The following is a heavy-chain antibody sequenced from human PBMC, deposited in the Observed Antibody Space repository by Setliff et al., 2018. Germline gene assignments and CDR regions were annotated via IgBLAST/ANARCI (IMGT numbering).Heavy chain of an antibody. Sequence: KPSETLSLTCAVYGGSFSGYYWSWIRQPPGKRLEWIGEIIRSGSTNYNPSLKSRVSISIDTSKNQFSLKLSSVTAADTAVYYCAREGVVRSSWSQYHWFDPWGQGTLVTVSS. CDR2: IIRSGST. J-gene: IGHJ5*02. D-gene: IGHD6-13*01. CDR1: GGSFSGYY. V-gene: IGHV4-34*12. CDR3: AREGVVRSSWSQYHWFDP.